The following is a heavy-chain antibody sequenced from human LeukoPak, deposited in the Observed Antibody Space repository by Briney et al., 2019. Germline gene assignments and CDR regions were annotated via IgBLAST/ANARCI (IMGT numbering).Heavy chain of an antibody. Sequence: GGSLRLSCAASGFTFDDYAMHWVRQAPGKGLEWVSGINWNSGTIGYADSVKGRFTISRDNAKNSLYLQMNSLRAEDTALYYCARDFIAAAYYYYGMDVWGQGTTVTVSS. CDR2: INWNSGTI. V-gene: IGHV3-9*01. D-gene: IGHD6-13*01. CDR3: ARDFIAAAYYYYGMDV. J-gene: IGHJ6*02. CDR1: GFTFDDYA.